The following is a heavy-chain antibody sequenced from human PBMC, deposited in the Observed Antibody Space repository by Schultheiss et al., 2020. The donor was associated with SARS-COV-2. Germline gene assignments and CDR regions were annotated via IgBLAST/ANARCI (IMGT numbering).Heavy chain of an antibody. CDR2: ISSSGSTI. V-gene: IGHV3-11*01. J-gene: IGHJ5*02. Sequence: GESLKISCAASGFTFSNAWMSWIRQAPGKGLEWVSYISSSGSTIYYTDSVKGRFTISRDNAKNSLYLQMNSLRAEDTAVYYCASYGSGSYTAWFDPWGQGTLVTVSS. D-gene: IGHD3-10*01. CDR1: GFTFSNAW. CDR3: ASYGSGSYTAWFDP.